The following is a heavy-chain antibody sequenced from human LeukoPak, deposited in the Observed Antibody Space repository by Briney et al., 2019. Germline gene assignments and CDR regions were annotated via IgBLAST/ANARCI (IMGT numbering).Heavy chain of an antibody. J-gene: IGHJ4*02. V-gene: IGHV1-69*13. Sequence: ASVKVSCKASGGTFSSYAISWVRQAPGQGLEWMGGIIPIFGTANYAQKFQGRVTITADESTSTAYMELSSLRSEDTAVYHCARALSYSGSYLDWGQGTLVTVSS. CDR1: GGTFSSYA. CDR2: IIPIFGTA. CDR3: ARALSYSGSYLD. D-gene: IGHD1-26*01.